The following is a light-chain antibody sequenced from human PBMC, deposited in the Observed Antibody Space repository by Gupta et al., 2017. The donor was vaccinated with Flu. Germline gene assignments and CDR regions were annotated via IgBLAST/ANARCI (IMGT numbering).Light chain of an antibody. Sequence: QSALTQPASVSGSPGQSITISCTGTSSDVGGYNYVSWYQHHPGKAPKLIIYEVINRPSGVSNRFSGSKSGNTASLTISGLQAEDETDYYCSSDTSSSTLVFGGGTKLTVL. CDR3: SSDTSSSTLV. CDR2: EVI. CDR1: SSDVGGYNY. V-gene: IGLV2-14*01. J-gene: IGLJ3*02.